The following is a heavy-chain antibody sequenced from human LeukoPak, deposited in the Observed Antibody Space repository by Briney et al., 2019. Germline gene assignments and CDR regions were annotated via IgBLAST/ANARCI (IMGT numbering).Heavy chain of an antibody. V-gene: IGHV3-30*02. CDR3: AKEGVPAAIYYYYYMDV. J-gene: IGHJ6*03. CDR1: GFTFSSYG. D-gene: IGHD2-2*01. Sequence: GGSLRLSCAASGFTFSSYGMHWVRQAPGKGLEWVAFIRYDGSNKYYADSVKGRFTISRDNSKNTLYLQMNSLRAEDTAVYYCAKEGVPAAIYYYYYMDVWGKGTTVTVSS. CDR2: IRYDGSNK.